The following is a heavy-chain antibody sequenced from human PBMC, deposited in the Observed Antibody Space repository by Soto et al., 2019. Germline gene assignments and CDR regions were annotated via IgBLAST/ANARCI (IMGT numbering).Heavy chain of an antibody. CDR2: IIPIFGTA. CDR1: GGTFSSYA. CDR3: ARVGPEERVAASSDY. V-gene: IGHV1-69*13. J-gene: IGHJ4*02. Sequence: SVKVSCKASGGTFSSYAISWVRQAPGQGLEWMGGIIPIFGTANYAQKFQGRVTITADESTSTAYMELSSLRAEDTAVYYCARVGPEERVAASSDYWGQGTLVTVSS. D-gene: IGHD6-6*01.